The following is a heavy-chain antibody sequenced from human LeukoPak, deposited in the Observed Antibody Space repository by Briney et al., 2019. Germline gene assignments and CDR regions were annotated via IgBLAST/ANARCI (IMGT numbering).Heavy chain of an antibody. V-gene: IGHV4-59*01. D-gene: IGHD2-21*01. Sequence: PSETLSLTCTVSGGSISSYYWSWIRQPPGKGLEWIGYIYYSGSTNYNPSLKSRVTISVDTSKNQFSLKLSSVTAADTAVYYCAREGGPIPYYFDYWGQGTLVTVSS. J-gene: IGHJ4*02. CDR3: AREGGPIPYYFDY. CDR2: IYYSGST. CDR1: GGSISSYY.